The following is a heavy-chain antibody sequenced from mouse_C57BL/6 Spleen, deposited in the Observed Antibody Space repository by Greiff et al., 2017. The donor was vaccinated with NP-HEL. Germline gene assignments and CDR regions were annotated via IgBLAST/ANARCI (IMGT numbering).Heavy chain of an antibody. D-gene: IGHD2-4*01. J-gene: IGHJ4*01. CDR3: ARDYYDYLYAMDY. V-gene: IGHV3-6*01. CDR1: GYSITSGYY. Sequence: ESGPGLVKPSQSLSLTCSVTGYSITSGYYWNWIRQFPGNKLEWMGYISYDGSNNYNPSLKNRISITRDTSKNQFFLKLNSVTTEDTATYYCARDYYDYLYAMDYWGQGTSVTVSS. CDR2: ISYDGSN.